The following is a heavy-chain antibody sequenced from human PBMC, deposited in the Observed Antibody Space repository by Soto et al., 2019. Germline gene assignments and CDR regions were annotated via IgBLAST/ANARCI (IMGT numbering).Heavy chain of an antibody. CDR3: ARVYCSGGSCYSIDY. V-gene: IGHV1-46*03. D-gene: IGHD2-15*01. CDR2: INPSGGST. Sequence: ASVKVSCKASGYTFTSYYMHWVRQAPGQGIEWMGIINPSGGSTSYAQKFQGRVTMTRDTSTSTVYMELSSLRSEDTAVYYCARVYCSGGSCYSIDYWGQGTLVTVSS. CDR1: GYTFTSYY. J-gene: IGHJ4*02.